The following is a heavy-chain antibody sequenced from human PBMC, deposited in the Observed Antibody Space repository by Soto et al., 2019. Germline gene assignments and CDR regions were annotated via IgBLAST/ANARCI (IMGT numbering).Heavy chain of an antibody. CDR2: IYSSGDT. CDR3: TRDCGPPVTPGYDS. Sequence: PSETLSLTCTVSGGSVTSGGYYWSWIRHCPGKGLEWIGYIYSSGDTNYNPSLNSRVAMSVDTSKNQFSLQLTSVTVADTAIYYRTRDCGPPVTPGYDSWGQGILVTVSS. CDR1: GGSVTSGGYY. J-gene: IGHJ5*01. V-gene: IGHV4-31*03. D-gene: IGHD2-15*01.